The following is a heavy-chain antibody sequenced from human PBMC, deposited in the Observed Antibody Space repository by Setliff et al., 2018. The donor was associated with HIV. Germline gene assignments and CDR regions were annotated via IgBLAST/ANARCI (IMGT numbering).Heavy chain of an antibody. CDR1: GYTFTGYY. V-gene: IGHV1-2*06. J-gene: IGHJ6*03. CDR2: INPNSGGT. D-gene: IGHD3-22*01. Sequence: ASVKVSCKASGYTFTGYYMHWVRQAPGQGLEWVGRINPNSGGTNYAQKFQGRVTMTRDTSISTAYMELSRLRSDDTAVYYCARNYYDSSGYRHYYYYYYMDVWGKGTTVTVSS. CDR3: ARNYYDSSGYRHYYYYYYMDV.